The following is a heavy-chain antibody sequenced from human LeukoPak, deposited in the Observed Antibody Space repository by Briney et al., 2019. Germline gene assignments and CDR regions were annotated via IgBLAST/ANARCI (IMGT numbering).Heavy chain of an antibody. Sequence: PGGSLRLSCAASGFTFSSYWMSWVRQAPGKGLEWVANIKQDGSEKYYVDSVKGRFTISRDNAKNSLYLQMNSLRAEDTAVYYCARDSPIGYSSSWYEGYFQHWGQGTLVTVSS. J-gene: IGHJ1*01. CDR1: GFTFSSYW. CDR2: IKQDGSEK. D-gene: IGHD6-13*01. V-gene: IGHV3-7*01. CDR3: ARDSPIGYSSSWYEGYFQH.